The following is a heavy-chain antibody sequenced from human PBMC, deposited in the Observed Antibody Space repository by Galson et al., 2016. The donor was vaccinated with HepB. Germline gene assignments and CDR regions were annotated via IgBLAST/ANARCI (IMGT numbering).Heavy chain of an antibody. V-gene: IGHV3-9*01. CDR1: GFAFDDYA. CDR3: ARPGRVAAAF. D-gene: IGHD3-3*01. Sequence: SLRLSCAASGFAFDDYAMHWVRQIPGKGLEWVSGISWNSETLGYADSVKGRFSISRDNAKNSLYLQMNSLRAEDTALYYCARPGRVAAAFWGQGTLVTVSS. CDR2: ISWNSETL. J-gene: IGHJ4*02.